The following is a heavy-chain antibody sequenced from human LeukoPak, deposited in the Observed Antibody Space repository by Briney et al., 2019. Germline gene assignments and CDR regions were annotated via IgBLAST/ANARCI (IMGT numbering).Heavy chain of an antibody. Sequence: GGSLRLSCAASGFTFSRYWMYWVRQGPGEGLVWVSRIEGDGSTTDYADSVKGRFTIPRDNAKNTLYLQMNGLRAEDTAVYYCARDASARLSYFDYWGQGTLVTVSS. V-gene: IGHV3-74*01. J-gene: IGHJ4*02. CDR1: GFTFSRYW. CDR2: IEGDGSTT. CDR3: ARDASARLSYFDY. D-gene: IGHD6-6*01.